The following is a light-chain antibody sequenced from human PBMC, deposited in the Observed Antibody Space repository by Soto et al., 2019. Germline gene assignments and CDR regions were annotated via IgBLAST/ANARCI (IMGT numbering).Light chain of an antibody. J-gene: IGLJ2*01. V-gene: IGLV1-44*01. CDR1: SSNIGSNG. CDR2: TTN. Sequence: QSVLTQPPSASGTPGQSVTISCSGSSSNIGSNGVTWYQQFPRTAPKPLIYTTNQRPSGVPDRFSGSKSGTSASLAISGLQSEDEADYYCAAWDDSLYAVVFGGGTKLTVL. CDR3: AAWDDSLYAVV.